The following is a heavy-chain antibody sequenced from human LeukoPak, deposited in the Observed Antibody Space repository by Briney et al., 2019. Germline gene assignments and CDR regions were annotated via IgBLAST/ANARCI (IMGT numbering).Heavy chain of an antibody. J-gene: IGHJ4*02. CDR3: ARLFRGVTTFDY. V-gene: IGHV3-7*01. CDR2: IKQDGSQK. Sequence: PGGPLRLSCTASGFTLSTSWMSWVRQAPGRGLEWVASIKQDGSQKYYVDSVKGRFTISRDNAQNSLYLQMNSLRAEDTAVYYCARLFRGVTTFDYWGQGTLVTVSS. CDR1: GFTLSTSW. D-gene: IGHD1-1*01.